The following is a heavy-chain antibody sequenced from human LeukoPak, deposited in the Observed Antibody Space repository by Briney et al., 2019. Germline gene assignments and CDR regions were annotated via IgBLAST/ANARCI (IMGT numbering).Heavy chain of an antibody. V-gene: IGHV1-8*01. D-gene: IGHD3-16*02. CDR3: AKGLRSDF. Sequence: ASLRVSCKASGYIFTNYDINWARQAAGQGLEWVGWVNPNGKRVYAQKFQGRVTLSTDSSINTAYMELTSLRSDDTAVYYCAKGLRSDFWGQGTLVSVSS. J-gene: IGHJ4*02. CDR1: GYIFTNYD. CDR2: VNPNGKR.